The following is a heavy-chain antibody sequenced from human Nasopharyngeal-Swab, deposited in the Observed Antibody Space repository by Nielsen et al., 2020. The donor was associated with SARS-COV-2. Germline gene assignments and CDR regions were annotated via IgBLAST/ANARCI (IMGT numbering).Heavy chain of an antibody. CDR2: IIPILGIP. D-gene: IGHD7-27*01. V-gene: IGHV1-69*04. Sequence: SVKVSCKASGGTVSSYAISWLRQAPGQGLEWMGRIIPILGIPNYAQKFQGRLTITADTSTTTAYMELSSLRSEDTAVYYCARDATGDEYFDYWGQGTLVTVSS. CDR3: ARDATGDEYFDY. J-gene: IGHJ4*02. CDR1: GGTVSSYA.